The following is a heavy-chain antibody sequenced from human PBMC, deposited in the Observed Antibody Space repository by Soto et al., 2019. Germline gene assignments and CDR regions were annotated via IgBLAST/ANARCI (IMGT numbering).Heavy chain of an antibody. CDR2: VSYDGNTK. V-gene: IGHV3-33*01. J-gene: IGHJ4*02. Sequence: QVQLVESGGGVVQPERSLRLSCAASGFALSSYGMAWVRQTPGKGLEWVAFVSYDGNTKYYTDSVRGRFTVSRDNSTDTLSLQLNSLRAEDTAIYYCARASDTTGHWSNFDYWGQGTLVTVSS. CDR1: GFALSSYG. CDR3: ARASDTTGHWSNFDY. D-gene: IGHD3-22*01.